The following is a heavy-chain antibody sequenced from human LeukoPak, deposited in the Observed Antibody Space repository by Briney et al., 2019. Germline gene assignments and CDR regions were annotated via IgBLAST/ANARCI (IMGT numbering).Heavy chain of an antibody. CDR3: ARLDEAFDN. CDR2: INGDGRNI. CDR1: GLTFSSYW. J-gene: IGHJ4*02. Sequence: GGSLRLSCVASGLTFSSYWMHWVRQDPRKGLVWVSRINGDGRNINYADSVRGRFTISRDNAKNSLYLQMNSLRAEDTAIYYCARLDEAFDNWGQGTLVTVSS. D-gene: IGHD5-24*01. V-gene: IGHV3-74*01.